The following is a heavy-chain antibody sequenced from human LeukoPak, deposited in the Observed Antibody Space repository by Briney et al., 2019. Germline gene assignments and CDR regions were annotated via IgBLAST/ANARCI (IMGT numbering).Heavy chain of an antibody. CDR3: VKGPRPDITVAHTVKN. CDR2: ISSRGDST. V-gene: IGHV3-23*01. J-gene: IGHJ4*02. CDR1: GFIFSNYA. Sequence: GGSLILSCAASGFIFSNYAMSWVRQVPGRGLEWVSTISSRGDSTYVADSVKGRFTISRDDSKNSLYLQMNTVRAEDTAVYYCVKGPRPDITVAHTVKNWGQGTLVTVSS. D-gene: IGHD6-19*01.